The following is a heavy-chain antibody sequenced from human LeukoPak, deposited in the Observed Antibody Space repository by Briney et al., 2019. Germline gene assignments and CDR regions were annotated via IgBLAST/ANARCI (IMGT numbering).Heavy chain of an antibody. CDR2: INHSGST. CDR3: ARGFAQGFTLGAFDI. CDR1: GGSFSGYY. J-gene: IGHJ3*02. D-gene: IGHD3-16*01. Sequence: PSETLSLTCAVYGGSFSGYYWSWIRQPPGKGLEWIGEINHSGSTNYNPSLKSRVTISVDTSKNQFSLKLSSVTAADTAVYYCARGFAQGFTLGAFDIWGRGTMVTVSS. V-gene: IGHV4-34*01.